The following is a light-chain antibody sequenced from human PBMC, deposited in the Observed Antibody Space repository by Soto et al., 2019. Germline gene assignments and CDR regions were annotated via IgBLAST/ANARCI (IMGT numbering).Light chain of an antibody. CDR3: YSYAGRYTWV. V-gene: IGLV2-11*01. Sequence: QSALTQPRSVSGSPGQAVTISFTGTSSDVGNYNYVSWYQQHPGKAPKLLIYEVSKWPSGVPDRFSGSQSGNTASLTISGRQAEDEADYSCYSYAGRYTWVFGGGTKLTVL. CDR1: SSDVGNYNY. CDR2: EVS. J-gene: IGLJ3*02.